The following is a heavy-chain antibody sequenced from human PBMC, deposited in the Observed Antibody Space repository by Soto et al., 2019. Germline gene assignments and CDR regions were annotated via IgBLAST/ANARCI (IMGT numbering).Heavy chain of an antibody. CDR1: NGSITTFDYS. V-gene: IGHV4-30-2*01. J-gene: IGHJ6*02. Sequence: QLQLQESGSGLVKPSQTLSLTCAVSNGSITTFDYSWSWIRQPPGRGLEWIGSIYHSGRTYYIPSLKSRLTMSLDKSKNQFSMKLCSLTAADAAVYFCARDMTMFGVAPGGGMDVWGQGTTVTVSS. CDR3: ARDMTMFGVAPGGGMDV. D-gene: IGHD3-3*01. CDR2: IYHSGRT.